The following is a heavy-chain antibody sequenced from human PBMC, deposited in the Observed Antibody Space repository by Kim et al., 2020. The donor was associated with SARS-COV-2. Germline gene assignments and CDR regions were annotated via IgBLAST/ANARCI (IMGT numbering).Heavy chain of an antibody. V-gene: IGHV3-21*01. Sequence: GGSLRLSCAASGFTFSSYSMNWVRQAPGKGLEWVSSISSSSSYIYYADSVKGRFTISRDNAKNSLYLQMNSLRAEDTAVYYCAREYYYDSSGYYYAYYYYYGMDVWGQGTTVTVSS. D-gene: IGHD3-22*01. J-gene: IGHJ6*02. CDR3: AREYYYDSSGYYYAYYYYYGMDV. CDR2: ISSSSSYI. CDR1: GFTFSSYS.